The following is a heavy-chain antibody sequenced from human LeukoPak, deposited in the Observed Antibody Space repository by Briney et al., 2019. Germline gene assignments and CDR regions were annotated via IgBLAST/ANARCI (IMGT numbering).Heavy chain of an antibody. J-gene: IGHJ3*02. V-gene: IGHV4-4*07. CDR3: ARVPKLYCINGVCYDDAFDI. D-gene: IGHD2-8*01. CDR1: GGSISSYY. CDR2: IYTSGST. Sequence: SETLSLTCTVSGGSISSYYWSWIRQPAGKGLEWIGRIYTSGSTNYNPSLKSRVTMSVDTSKNQFSLKLSSVTAADTAVYYCARVPKLYCINGVCYDDAFDIWGQGTMVTVSS.